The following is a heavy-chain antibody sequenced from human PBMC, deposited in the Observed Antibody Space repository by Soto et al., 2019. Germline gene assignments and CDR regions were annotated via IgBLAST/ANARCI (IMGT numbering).Heavy chain of an antibody. J-gene: IGHJ6*02. Sequence: PGGSLRLSCAASGFTFSSYAMSWVRQAPGKGLEWVSAISGSGGSTYYADSVKGRFTISRDDSKNTLYLQMNSLKTEDTAVYYCTTFNYDILTGYYNFPYYYYGMGVWGQGTTVTVSS. V-gene: IGHV3-23*01. CDR2: ISGSGGST. CDR3: TTFNYDILTGYYNFPYYYYGMGV. CDR1: GFTFSSYA. D-gene: IGHD3-9*01.